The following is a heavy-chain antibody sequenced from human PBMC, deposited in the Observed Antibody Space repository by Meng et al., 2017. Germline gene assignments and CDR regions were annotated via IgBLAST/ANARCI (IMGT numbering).Heavy chain of an antibody. CDR1: GGSISSSSYY. J-gene: IGHJ5*02. D-gene: IGHD3-10*01. Sequence: QGQLQGAGPGLVRPSETLSLTCTVSGGSISSSSYYWGWIRQPPGKGLEWIGSIYYSGSTYYNPSLKSRVTISVDTSKNQFSLKLSSVTAADTAVYYCARVPYYGSGSYQYNWFDPWGQGTLVTVSS. V-gene: IGHV4-39*07. CDR2: IYYSGST. CDR3: ARVPYYGSGSYQYNWFDP.